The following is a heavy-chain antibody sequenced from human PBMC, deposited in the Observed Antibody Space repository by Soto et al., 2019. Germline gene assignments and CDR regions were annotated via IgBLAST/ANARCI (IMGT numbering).Heavy chain of an antibody. CDR2: INHSGIT. Sequence: SETLSLTCAVYGGSFSGYYWSWIRQPPGKGLEWLGEINHSGITDYNPSLKSRITISIDTSKKQFSLKLNSVPAADTAVYYCAIGPRMWLAGGGYWGQGTQVTVSS. CDR1: GGSFSGYY. J-gene: IGHJ4*02. D-gene: IGHD6-19*01. V-gene: IGHV4-34*01. CDR3: AIGPRMWLAGGGY.